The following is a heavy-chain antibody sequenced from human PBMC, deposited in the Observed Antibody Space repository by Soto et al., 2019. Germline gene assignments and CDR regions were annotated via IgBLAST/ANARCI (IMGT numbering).Heavy chain of an antibody. D-gene: IGHD4-4*01. CDR3: AKDAGYSNYIDY. J-gene: IGHJ4*02. CDR2: IDRDGSGK. V-gene: IGHV3-7*01. Sequence: PGGSLRLSCTASGFTFSDHRMTWVRQAPGKGLEWVAVIDRDGSGKYYADSVRGRFTISRDNAKNTLYLQMNSLRAEDTAVYYCAKDAGYSNYIDYWGQGTLVTVSS. CDR1: GFTFSDHR.